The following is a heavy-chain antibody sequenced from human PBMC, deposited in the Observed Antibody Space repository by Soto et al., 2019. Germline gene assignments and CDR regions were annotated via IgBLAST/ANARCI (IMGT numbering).Heavy chain of an antibody. J-gene: IGHJ4*02. CDR1: CGSISRHY. D-gene: IGHD6-13*01. CDR3: AKLGIVAYGTLHY. CDR2: VXYSGSX. V-gene: IGHV4-59*08. Sequence: XXTLSLTCTVSCGSISRHYWTWIRQSPGKGVEWIGHVXYSGSXKYNTYIKSRXXISLEKSXXQFYMRLSSVTAAETAMYYCAKLGIVAYGTLHYWGQGIQVTV.